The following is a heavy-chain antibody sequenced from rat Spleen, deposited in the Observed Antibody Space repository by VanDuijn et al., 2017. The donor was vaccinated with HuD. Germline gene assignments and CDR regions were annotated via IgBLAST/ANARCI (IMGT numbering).Heavy chain of an antibody. V-gene: IGHV5S10*01. Sequence: VQLVESGGGLVQPGKSLKLSCAASGFTFSDFAMTWVRQSPQKGLEWVAMIIYDASRIYYRDSVKGRFTISRDNTKNTLYLQMDSLRSEDTATYYCSTPTPGIPFTYWGQGTLVTVSS. CDR2: IIYDASRI. CDR1: GFTFSDFA. CDR3: STPTPGIPFTY. D-gene: IGHD1-4*01. J-gene: IGHJ3*01.